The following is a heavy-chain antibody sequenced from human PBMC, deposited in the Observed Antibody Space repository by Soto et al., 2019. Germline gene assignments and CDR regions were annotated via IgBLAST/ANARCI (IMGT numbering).Heavy chain of an antibody. J-gene: IGHJ6*02. CDR2: IYYSGST. CDR1: GGSISISSYY. V-gene: IGHV4-39*01. Sequence: SETLSLTCTVSGGSISISSYYWGCIRQPPGKGLEWIGSIYYSGSTYYNPSLKSRVTISVDTSKNQFSLKLSSVTAADTAVYYCARRVTMVRGVTYYYYYGMDVWGQGTTVTVSS. D-gene: IGHD3-10*01. CDR3: ARRVTMVRGVTYYYYYGMDV.